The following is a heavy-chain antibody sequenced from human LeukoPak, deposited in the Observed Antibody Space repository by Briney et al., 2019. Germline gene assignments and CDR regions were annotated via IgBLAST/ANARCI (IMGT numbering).Heavy chain of an antibody. D-gene: IGHD2-21*02. CDR1: GYTFNSYS. V-gene: IGHV7-4-1*02. J-gene: IGHJ4*02. CDR3: ARAGSYCGGDCYLPPY. Sequence: ASVKVSCKASGYTFNSYSINWVRQAPGQGLEWMGWINTNTGNPTYAQGFTGRFVFSLDTSVSTAYLQISSLKAEDTAVYYCARAGSYCGGDCYLPPYWGQGTLVTVSS. CDR2: INTNTGNP.